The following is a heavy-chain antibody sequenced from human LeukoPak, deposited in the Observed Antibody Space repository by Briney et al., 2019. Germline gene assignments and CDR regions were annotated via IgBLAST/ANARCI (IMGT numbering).Heavy chain of an antibody. CDR2: ISGGGSST. Sequence: GGSLGLPCAASEFTFSSYAMSWVRQAPGKGLEWVSVISGGGSSTYYADSVKGRFTISRDNSKNALYLQMNSLRAEDTALYYCAKDSQADAFDIWGQGTMVTVSS. CDR1: EFTFSSYA. J-gene: IGHJ3*02. V-gene: IGHV3-23*01. CDR3: AKDSQADAFDI.